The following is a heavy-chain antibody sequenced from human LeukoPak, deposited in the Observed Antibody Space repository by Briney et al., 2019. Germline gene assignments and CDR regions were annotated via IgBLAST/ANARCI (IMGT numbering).Heavy chain of an antibody. D-gene: IGHD2-2*02. Sequence: PSETLSLTCAVYGGSFGGYYWSWIRQPPGKGLEWIGEINHSGSTNYNPSLKSRVTISLDTSKNQISLKLSSVTAADTAVYYCAREGYCSSTNCYNFNYWGQGTLVTVSS. CDR1: GGSFGGYY. V-gene: IGHV4-34*01. CDR2: INHSGST. J-gene: IGHJ4*02. CDR3: AREGYCSSTNCYNFNY.